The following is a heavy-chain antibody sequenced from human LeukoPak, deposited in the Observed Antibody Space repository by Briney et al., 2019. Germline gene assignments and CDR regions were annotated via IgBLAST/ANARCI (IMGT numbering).Heavy chain of an antibody. D-gene: IGHD6-19*01. CDR3: ARESESSGWYDY. Sequence: PGGSLRLSCAASGFTFSSYWMSWVRQAPGKGLEWVANIKQDGSEKYYEDSVKGRFTISRDNSKNSLYLQMNSLRSDDTALYYCARESESSGWYDYWGQGTLVTVSS. V-gene: IGHV3-7*05. CDR2: IKQDGSEK. CDR1: GFTFSSYW. J-gene: IGHJ4*02.